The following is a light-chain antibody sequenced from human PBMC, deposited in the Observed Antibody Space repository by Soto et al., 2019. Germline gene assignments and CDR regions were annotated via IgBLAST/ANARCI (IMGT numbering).Light chain of an antibody. V-gene: IGLV1-40*01. Sequence: QPVLTQPPSVSGAPGQRVTISCTGSRSNIGAFYDVHWYQQLPGTAPKLLIYGYNNRPSGVPDRFSASKSGTSASLAITGLQAEDEADYYCQSYDSSLSSYVFGTGTKLTVL. J-gene: IGLJ1*01. CDR3: QSYDSSLSSYV. CDR1: RSNIGAFYD. CDR2: GYN.